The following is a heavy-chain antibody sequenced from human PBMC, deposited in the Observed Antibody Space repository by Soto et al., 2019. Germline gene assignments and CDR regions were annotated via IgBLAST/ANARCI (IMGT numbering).Heavy chain of an antibody. CDR2: ISYDGRKE. J-gene: IGHJ4*02. CDR1: GFTFSGFG. V-gene: IGHV3-30*03. CDR3: TTGRDTTGTSTPEYSY. D-gene: IGHD1-1*01. Sequence: QVQLVESGGGVVQPGRSLTLSCAASGFTFSGFGIHWVRQAPGKGLEWVAGISYDGRKEYYTASVKGRFTISRDNSKNTLDLHMNSLRGDDTALYYCTTGRDTTGTSTPEYSYWGQGTLVTVSA.